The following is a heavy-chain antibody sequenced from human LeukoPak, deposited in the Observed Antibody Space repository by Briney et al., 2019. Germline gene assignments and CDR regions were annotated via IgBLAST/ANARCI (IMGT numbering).Heavy chain of an antibody. CDR3: AKDRKPITIFGVVQPFDY. D-gene: IGHD3-3*01. V-gene: IGHV1-2*02. J-gene: IGHJ4*02. Sequence: ASVKVSCKASGYTFTGYYMHWVRQAPGQGLEWMGWINPNSGGTNYAQKFQGRVTMTRDTSTSTVYMELSSLRSEDTAVYYCAKDRKPITIFGVVQPFDYWGQGTLVTVSS. CDR2: INPNSGGT. CDR1: GYTFTGYY.